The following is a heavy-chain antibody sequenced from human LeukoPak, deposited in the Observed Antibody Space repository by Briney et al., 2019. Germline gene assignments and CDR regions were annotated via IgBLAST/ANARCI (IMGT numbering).Heavy chain of an antibody. CDR3: ARDYYGSGSYAY. V-gene: IGHV3-66*01. CDR1: GFTVSSNY. D-gene: IGHD3-10*01. J-gene: IGHJ4*02. Sequence: GGSLRLSCAASGFTVSSNYMTWVRQAPGKGLEWVSVLYSGGNAFYADSVKGRFTISRDTSKTTVYLQMNSLRVEDTAVYYCARDYYGSGSYAYWGQGTLVTVSS. CDR2: LYSGGNA.